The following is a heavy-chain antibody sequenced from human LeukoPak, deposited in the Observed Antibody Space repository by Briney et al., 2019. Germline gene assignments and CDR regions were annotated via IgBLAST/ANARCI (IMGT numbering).Heavy chain of an antibody. D-gene: IGHD3-22*01. V-gene: IGHV4-39*01. CDR2: IYYSGST. J-gene: IGHJ3*02. CDR3: ASYHYYDSSGYYVRAFDI. Sequence: SETLSLTCTVSGGSISSSSYYWGWIRQPPGKGLEWIGSIYYSGSTYYNPSLKSRVTISVDTSKNQFSLKLSSVTAAGTAVYYCASYHYYDSSGYYVRAFDIWGQGTMVTVSS. CDR1: GGSISSSSYY.